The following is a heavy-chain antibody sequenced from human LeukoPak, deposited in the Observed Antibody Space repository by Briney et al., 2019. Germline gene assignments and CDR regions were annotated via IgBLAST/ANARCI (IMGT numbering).Heavy chain of an antibody. CDR1: GFTFNNHW. CDR2: IKPDGSDK. J-gene: IGHJ4*02. CDR3: ARYSGYSGFDFDS. D-gene: IGHD5-12*01. V-gene: IGHV3-7*03. Sequence: GGSLRLSCVTSGFTFNNHWTSWVRQAPGKGLEWVANIKPDGSDKHYVDSVKGRFTISSDSAKNSLYLQMNSLRAGDTAVYYCARYSGYSGFDFDSWGQGTLVTVSA.